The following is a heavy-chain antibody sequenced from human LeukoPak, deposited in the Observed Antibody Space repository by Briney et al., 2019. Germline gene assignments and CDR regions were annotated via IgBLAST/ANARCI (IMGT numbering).Heavy chain of an antibody. CDR1: GYTFTSYY. V-gene: IGHV1-46*01. J-gene: IGHJ4*02. D-gene: IGHD3-16*02. CDR2: INPSGGST. CDR3: ARDATLGELSLGY. Sequence: ASVTVSCTASGYTFTSYYMHWVRQAPGQGLEWMGIINPSGGSTSYAQKFQGRVTMTRDTSTSTVYMELSSLRSEDTAVYYCARDATLGELSLGYWGQGTLVTVSS.